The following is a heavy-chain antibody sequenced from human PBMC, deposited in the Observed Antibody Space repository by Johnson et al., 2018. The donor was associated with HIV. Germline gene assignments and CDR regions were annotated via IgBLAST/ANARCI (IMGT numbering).Heavy chain of an antibody. CDR1: GFTVSTNY. J-gene: IGHJ3*02. V-gene: IGHV3-30*07. Sequence: QVQLVESGGGLVQPGGSLRLSCAVSGFTVSTNYMSWVRQTPGKGLEWVAVISYDGNNKYYADSVKGRFTISRDNAKNSLYMQMNSLRAEDTAVYYCARVGAEDAFDIWGQGTMVTVSS. D-gene: IGHD1-26*01. CDR3: ARVGAEDAFDI. CDR2: ISYDGNNK.